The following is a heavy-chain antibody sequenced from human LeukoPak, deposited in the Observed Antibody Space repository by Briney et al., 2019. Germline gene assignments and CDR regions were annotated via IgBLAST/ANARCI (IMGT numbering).Heavy chain of an antibody. Sequence: GGSLRLSCAASGFTFADYAMHWVRQAPGKALEWVSGISWNSGSIGYADSVKGRFTISRDNAKNSLFLQMNSLRAEDMALYYCARGMATGGRLDYWGQGTLVTVSS. CDR1: GFTFADYA. CDR3: ARGMATGGRLDY. J-gene: IGHJ4*02. CDR2: ISWNSGSI. V-gene: IGHV3-9*03. D-gene: IGHD5-24*01.